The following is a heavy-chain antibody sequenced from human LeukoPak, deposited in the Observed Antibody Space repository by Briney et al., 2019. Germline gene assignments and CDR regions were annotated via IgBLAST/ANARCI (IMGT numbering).Heavy chain of an antibody. J-gene: IGHJ4*02. Sequence: GGSLRLSCAASGFTFSSYWMSWVRQAPGKGLEWVANIKQDGSEKYYVDSVKGRFTISRDNAKNSLYLQMNSLRAEDTAVYYCASLRPPFYGDYRFVPPDYWGQGTLVTVSS. CDR2: IKQDGSEK. D-gene: IGHD4-17*01. CDR3: ASLRPPFYGDYRFVPPDY. CDR1: GFTFSSYW. V-gene: IGHV3-7*01.